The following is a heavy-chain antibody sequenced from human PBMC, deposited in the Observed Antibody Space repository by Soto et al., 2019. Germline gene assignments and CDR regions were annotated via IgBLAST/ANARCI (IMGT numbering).Heavy chain of an antibody. V-gene: IGHV5-51*01. CDR2: IFPADSDA. CDR3: ATTFGTSSPFDY. J-gene: IGHJ4*02. CDR1: GYNFANSW. D-gene: IGHD3-16*01. Sequence: GESLKISCKVSGYNFANSWIGWVRQMPEKGLEYMGIIFPADSDARYSPSFQGQVTISADKFISTAFLQWSSLKASDTAMYFCATTFGTSSPFDYWGQGTLVTVSS.